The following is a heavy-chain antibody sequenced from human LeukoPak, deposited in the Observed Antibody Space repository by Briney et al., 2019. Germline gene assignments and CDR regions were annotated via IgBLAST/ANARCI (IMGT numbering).Heavy chain of an antibody. V-gene: IGHV3-21*01. CDR3: ARDPERYLRTGHYDY. CDR1: GFTFSTSA. Sequence: PGGSLRLSCAGSGFTFSTSAMNWVRQVPGKGLEWVSSIDYDGSHIYYSASAKGRFSISRDNARDSVYLQMDSLRAEDTAVYYCARDPERYLRTGHYDYWGQGTLVIVSS. D-gene: IGHD3-10*02. J-gene: IGHJ4*02. CDR2: IDYDGSHI.